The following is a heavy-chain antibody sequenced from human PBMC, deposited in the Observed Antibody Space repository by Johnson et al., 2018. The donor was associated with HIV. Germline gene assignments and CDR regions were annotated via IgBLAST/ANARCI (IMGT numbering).Heavy chain of an antibody. D-gene: IGHD6-19*01. CDR3: ARRRVAGDDAFDI. Sequence: QVQLVESGGGVVQPGGSLRLSCAASGFTFSNYGMHWVRQAPGKGLEWVAFIRYDGSNKYYADSVKGRFTISRDNSKNTLYLQMNSLRAEDTAVYYCARRRVAGDDAFDIWGQGTTVTVSS. J-gene: IGHJ3*02. V-gene: IGHV3-30*02. CDR2: IRYDGSNK. CDR1: GFTFSNYG.